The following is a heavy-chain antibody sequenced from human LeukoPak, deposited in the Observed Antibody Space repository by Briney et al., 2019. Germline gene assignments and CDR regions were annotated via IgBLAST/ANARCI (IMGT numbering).Heavy chain of an antibody. J-gene: IGHJ5*01. CDR2: IYYSGST. V-gene: IGHV4-59*01. Sequence: SETLSLTCTVSGGSISSYYLSWIRQPPGKGLEWIGYIYYSGSTNYNPSLKSRVTISVDTSKNQFSLKLSSVTAADTSVYYCARQVVIIPSSRRGPWFDPWGQGTLVAVSS. CDR3: ARQVVIIPSSRRGPWFDP. CDR1: GGSISSYY. D-gene: IGHD2/OR15-2a*01.